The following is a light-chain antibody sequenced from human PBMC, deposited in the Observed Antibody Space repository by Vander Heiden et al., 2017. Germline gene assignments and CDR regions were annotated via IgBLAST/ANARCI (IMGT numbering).Light chain of an antibody. V-gene: IGLV3-1*01. Sequence: SYELTQPPSVSVSPGQTASITCTGDTLGDKYGCWYQQKPGQSPVLVSYQDSKRPSGIPERFSGSKSGNTATLTISGTKAMDEGDYYCQAWDSSRVVFGGGTKLTVL. J-gene: IGLJ2*01. CDR3: QAWDSSRVV. CDR1: TLGDKY. CDR2: QDS.